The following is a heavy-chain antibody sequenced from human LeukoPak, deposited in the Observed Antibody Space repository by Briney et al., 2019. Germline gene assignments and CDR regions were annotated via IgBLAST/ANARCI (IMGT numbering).Heavy chain of an antibody. CDR1: GGSFSDYY. D-gene: IGHD2-8*01. CDR3: ASRYWTHGVSYSYFDS. J-gene: IGHJ4*02. V-gene: IGHV4-34*01. CDR2: INHSGDT. Sequence: PSETLSLTCAVYGGSFSDYYWSWIRQSPGKGLEWIGEINHSGDTKYNPSLKSRVTISVDTSTNQVSLNLRSVSAADTAVYFCASRYWTHGVSYSYFDSWGQGTLATVSS.